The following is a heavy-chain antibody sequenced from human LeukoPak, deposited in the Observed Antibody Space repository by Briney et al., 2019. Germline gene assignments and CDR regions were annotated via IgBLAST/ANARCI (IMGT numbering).Heavy chain of an antibody. CDR3: ARINYYDSSGYDAFDI. J-gene: IGHJ3*02. CDR1: GGSISSSSYY. D-gene: IGHD3-22*01. Sequence: SETLSLTCTVSGGSISSSSYYWGWIRQPPGKGLEWIGSIYYSGSTYYNPSLKSRVTISVDTSKNQFSLKLSSVTAADTAVYYCARINYYDSSGYDAFDIWGQGTMVTVSS. V-gene: IGHV4-39*01. CDR2: IYYSGST.